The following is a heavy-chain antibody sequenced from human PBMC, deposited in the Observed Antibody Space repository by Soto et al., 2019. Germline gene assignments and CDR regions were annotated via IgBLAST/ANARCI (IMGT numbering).Heavy chain of an antibody. J-gene: IGHJ6*02. CDR2: ISYDGSNK. D-gene: IGHD3-3*01. Sequence: GGSLRRSCAASGCTFSSYGMHWVRHAPGKGLEWVAVISYDGSNKYYADSVKGRFTISRDNSKNTLYLQMNSLRAEDTAVYYCANQPIPYYDFWSGYLDVWGQGNPGHRLL. V-gene: IGHV3-30*18. CDR1: GCTFSSYG. CDR3: ANQPIPYYDFWSGYLDV.